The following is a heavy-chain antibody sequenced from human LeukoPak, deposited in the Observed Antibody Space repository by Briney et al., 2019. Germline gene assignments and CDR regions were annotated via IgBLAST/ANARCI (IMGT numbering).Heavy chain of an antibody. Sequence: GGSLRLSCAASGFTFSSYEMNWVRQAPGRGLEWVSFISRSGTTIYYADSVKGRFTISRDNAKNSLYLQMNSLRAEDTAVYYCAELGITMIGGVWGKGTTVTISS. J-gene: IGHJ6*04. D-gene: IGHD3-10*02. CDR2: ISRSGTTI. CDR3: AELGITMIGGV. V-gene: IGHV3-48*03. CDR1: GFTFSSYE.